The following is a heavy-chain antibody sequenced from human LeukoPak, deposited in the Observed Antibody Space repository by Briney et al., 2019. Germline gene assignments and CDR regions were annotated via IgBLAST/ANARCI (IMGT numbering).Heavy chain of an antibody. CDR2: ISGSDGST. Sequence: GGSLRLSCAASGFTFSSYAMSWVRQAPGKGLEWVSGISGSDGSTYYADSVKGRLTISRDYSKNTLYVQMNSLRAEDTAVYYCAKARGFCSGGSCYNPFDPWGQGTLVTVSS. D-gene: IGHD2-15*01. V-gene: IGHV3-23*01. CDR1: GFTFSSYA. J-gene: IGHJ5*02. CDR3: AKARGFCSGGSCYNPFDP.